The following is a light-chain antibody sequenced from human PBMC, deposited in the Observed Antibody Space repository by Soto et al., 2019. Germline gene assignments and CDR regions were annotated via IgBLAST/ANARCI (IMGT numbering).Light chain of an antibody. J-gene: IGLJ1*01. CDR2: EVV. Sequence: QSVLTQPPSASGSPGQSVTISCTGTKNDIGVYDFVSWYQHHPGKAPRLIIYEVVQRPSGVPDRFSGSKSGNTASLTVSGLQAADEADYVCKPDARTNPYVLGTGTRVT. V-gene: IGLV2-8*01. CDR1: KNDIGVYDF. CDR3: KPDARTNPYV.